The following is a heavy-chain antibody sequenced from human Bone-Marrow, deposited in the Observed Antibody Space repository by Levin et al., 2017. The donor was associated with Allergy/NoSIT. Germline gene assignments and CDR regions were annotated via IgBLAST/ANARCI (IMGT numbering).Heavy chain of an antibody. D-gene: IGHD2-15*01. V-gene: IGHV4-34*01. CDR3: ARGGSTRGDFDY. Sequence: GSLRLSCAVYGGSFSGYYWSWIRQPPGKGLEWIGEINHSGSTNYNPSLKSRVTISVDTSKNQFSLKLSSVTAADTAVYYCARGGSTRGDFDYWGQGTLVTVSS. J-gene: IGHJ4*02. CDR2: INHSGST. CDR1: GGSFSGYY.